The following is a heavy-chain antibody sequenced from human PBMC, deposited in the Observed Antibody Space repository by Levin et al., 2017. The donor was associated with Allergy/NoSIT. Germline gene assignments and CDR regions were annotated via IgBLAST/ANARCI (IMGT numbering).Heavy chain of an antibody. D-gene: IGHD2-2*03. Sequence: KTSETLSLTCTVSGGSISGGGYHWTWIRPHPEKGLEWIVYIYYSGSTFYNPSLKSRLMISVDTSKNQFSLNVSSVTAADTAVYYCAREDGSTVGCWGQGALVTVAS. CDR1: GGSISGGGYH. J-gene: IGHJ4*02. V-gene: IGHV4-31*02. CDR2: IYYSGST. CDR3: AREDGSTVGC.